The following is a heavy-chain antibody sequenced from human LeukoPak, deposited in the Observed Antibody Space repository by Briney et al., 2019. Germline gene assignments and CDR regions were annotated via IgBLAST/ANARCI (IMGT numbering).Heavy chain of an antibody. CDR1: GFSFTGYY. CDR2: MYFNSGAT. J-gene: IGHJ3*01. D-gene: IGHD5-12*01. CDR3: AREGSSGQDWYAFDV. V-gene: IGHV1-2*02. Sequence: ASVSVSCKASGFSFTGYYVQWLRQAPGQGLEWVGWMYFNSGATRYAPKFQDRVTMTRDTSISTAYMELSSLRADDTAMYSCAREGSSGQDWYAFDVWGQETMVTVSS.